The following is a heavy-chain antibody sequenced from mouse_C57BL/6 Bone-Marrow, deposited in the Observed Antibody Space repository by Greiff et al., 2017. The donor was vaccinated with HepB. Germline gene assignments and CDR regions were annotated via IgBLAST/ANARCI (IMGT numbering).Heavy chain of an antibody. J-gene: IGHJ3*01. V-gene: IGHV1-55*01. Sequence: QVQLQQPGAELVKPGASVKMSCKASGYTFTSYWITWVKQRPGQGLEWIGDIYPGSGSTNYNEKFKSKATLTLDTSSSTAYMQLSSLTSEDSAVYYCARRGNSNYVAYWGQGTRVTVSA. CDR1: GYTFTSYW. CDR2: IYPGSGST. CDR3: ARRGNSNYVAY. D-gene: IGHD2-5*01.